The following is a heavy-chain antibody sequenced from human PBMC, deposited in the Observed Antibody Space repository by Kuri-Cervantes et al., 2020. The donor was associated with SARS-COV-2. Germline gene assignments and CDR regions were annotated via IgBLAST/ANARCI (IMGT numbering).Heavy chain of an antibody. CDR1: GSTFTNSW. CDR2: IHPGDSDN. J-gene: IGHJ5*02. D-gene: IGHD3-22*01. V-gene: IGHV5-51*01. Sequence: GESLKISCKGSGSTFTNSWIAWVRHVPGKGLEWVGVIHPGDSDNRHGASFQGQVTISADKSLNTVYLQWSSLKASDTAIYYCARQGHCERSGYNYFDPWGQGIQVTVSS. CDR3: ARQGHCERSGYNYFDP.